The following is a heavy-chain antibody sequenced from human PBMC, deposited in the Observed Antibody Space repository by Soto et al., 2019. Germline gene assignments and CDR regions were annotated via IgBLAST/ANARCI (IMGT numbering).Heavy chain of an antibody. V-gene: IGHV3-74*01. J-gene: IGHJ6*02. Sequence: PGGSLRLSCAASGFTFSNYWMHWVRQAPGKGLVWVSRIKSDGSSTNYADSVKGRFTSPRDNAKNTLYLQLNSLRVEDTAVYYCARGNNGMDVWGQGTTVTVSS. CDR3: ARGNNGMDV. CDR1: GFTFSNYW. CDR2: IKSDGSST.